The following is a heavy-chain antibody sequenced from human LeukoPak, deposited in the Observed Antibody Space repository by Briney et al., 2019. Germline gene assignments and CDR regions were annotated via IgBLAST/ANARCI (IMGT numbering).Heavy chain of an antibody. V-gene: IGHV3-30-3*01. J-gene: IGHJ4*02. CDR3: ASGYCSSTSCYNIDY. D-gene: IGHD2-2*02. CDR2: ISYDGSNK. Sequence: GRSLRLSCAASGFTFSSYAMHWVRQASGKGLEWVAVISYDGSNKYYADSVKGRFTISRDNSKNTLYLQMNSLRAEDTAVYYCASGYCSSTSCYNIDYWGQGTLVTVSS. CDR1: GFTFSSYA.